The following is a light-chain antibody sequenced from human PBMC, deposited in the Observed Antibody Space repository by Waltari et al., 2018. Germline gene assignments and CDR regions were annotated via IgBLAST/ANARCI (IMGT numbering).Light chain of an antibody. CDR2: RAS. CDR1: QSVSSN. Sequence: ELVLTQSPATLSVTPGERSTLPCRASQSVSSNLAWYQQKPGQAPRLLIYRASTRATGIPARFSGSGSGTEFTLTISSLQSEDFAVYYCQQYNNWPPLTFGGGTKVEIK. CDR3: QQYNNWPPLT. J-gene: IGKJ4*01. V-gene: IGKV3-15*01.